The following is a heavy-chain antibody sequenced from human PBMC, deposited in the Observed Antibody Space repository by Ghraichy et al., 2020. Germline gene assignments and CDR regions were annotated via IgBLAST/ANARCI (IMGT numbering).Heavy chain of an antibody. Sequence: GALRLSCAASGFTFDDYAMHWVRQAPGKGLEWVSLISGDGAGTYYADSVKGRFTISRDNSKNSLYLHMNSLRTEDTALYYCAKDTLHDSSSCDSWGQGTLVTVSS. CDR2: ISGDGAGT. J-gene: IGHJ4*02. V-gene: IGHV3-43*02. D-gene: IGHD3-22*01. CDR3: AKDTLHDSSSCDS. CDR1: GFTFDDYA.